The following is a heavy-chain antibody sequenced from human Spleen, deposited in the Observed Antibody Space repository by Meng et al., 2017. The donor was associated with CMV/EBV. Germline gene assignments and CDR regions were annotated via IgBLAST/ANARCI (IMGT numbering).Heavy chain of an antibody. CDR2: IYPDYSDT. CDR3: ARSAAAGTSASDY. D-gene: IGHD6-13*01. V-gene: IGHV5-51*01. J-gene: IGHJ4*02. CDR1: RYSFPTYW. Sequence: KGSRYSFPTYWIAWMRQMPGKGLEWMGIIYPDYSDTRYSPSFQGQVTFSVDKSISTAYLEWSSLKASDTAMYYCARSAAAGTSASDYWGQGTLVTVSS.